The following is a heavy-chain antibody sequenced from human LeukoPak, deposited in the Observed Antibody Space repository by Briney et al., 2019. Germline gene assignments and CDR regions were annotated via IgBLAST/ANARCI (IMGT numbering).Heavy chain of an antibody. D-gene: IGHD3-10*01. Sequence: ASVKVSCKASGGTFSSYAISWVRQAPGQGLEWMGGIIPIFGTANYAQKFQGRVTITADKSTSTAYMELSSLRSEDTAVYYCARELLLLYYFDYWGQGTLVTVSS. CDR2: IIPIFGTA. V-gene: IGHV1-69*06. CDR1: GGTFSSYA. J-gene: IGHJ4*02. CDR3: ARELLLLYYFDY.